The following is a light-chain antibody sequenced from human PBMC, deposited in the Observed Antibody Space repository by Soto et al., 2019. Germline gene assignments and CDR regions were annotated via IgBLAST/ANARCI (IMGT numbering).Light chain of an antibody. J-gene: IGKJ5*01. CDR1: QSVSSH. V-gene: IGKV3-11*01. CDR2: DAS. Sequence: EIVLTQSPATLYLSPGERATLSCRASQSVSSHLAWYQQKAGQAPRLLIYDASNRATGVPAKFIGSGSATDFTITISSLEPADFAVYYCQPRSNWPITFGQGTRLEIK. CDR3: QPRSNWPIT.